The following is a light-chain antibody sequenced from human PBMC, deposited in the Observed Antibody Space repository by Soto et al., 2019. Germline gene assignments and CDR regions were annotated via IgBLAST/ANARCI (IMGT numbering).Light chain of an antibody. V-gene: IGKV3-20*01. CDR3: QQYGSPPIT. Sequence: EIVVTQSPGTLSLSPGERATLSCRASQSVSSSHLAWYQQKPGQPPRLLIYGASIRATGIPDRFSGSGSGTDFTLTISRLEPEDFAIYYCQQYGSPPITFGQGTRLEIK. J-gene: IGKJ5*01. CDR2: GAS. CDR1: QSVSSSH.